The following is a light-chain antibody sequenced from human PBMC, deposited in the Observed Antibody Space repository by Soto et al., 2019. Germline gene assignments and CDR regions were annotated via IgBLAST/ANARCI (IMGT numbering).Light chain of an antibody. J-gene: IGKJ2*01. CDR3: QQYSSSPYT. CDR2: KTS. CDR1: QSISSW. Sequence: DIQMTQSPSTLSSSVGDRVTITCRASQSISSWLAWYQQKPGRAPKLLIYKTSRSQSGVPSRFSGSGSGTEFTLTITSLQPDDFATYFCQQYSSSPYTFGQGTKLEIK. V-gene: IGKV1-5*03.